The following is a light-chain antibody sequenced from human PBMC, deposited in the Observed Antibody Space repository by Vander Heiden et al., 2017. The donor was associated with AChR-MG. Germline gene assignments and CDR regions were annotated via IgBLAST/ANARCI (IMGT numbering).Light chain of an antibody. V-gene: IGKV3-15*01. J-gene: IGKJ2*01. CDR1: QSVTSN. CDR2: GAS. CDR3: QQYNNWPMYT. Sequence: EIVMTQSPATLSVSPGERATLSCRASQSVTSNLARYQQRPGQAPRLLIYGASTRATGIPARFTGSGSGTEFTLTISSLQSEDSAVYYCQQYNNWPMYTFGQGTKLEIK.